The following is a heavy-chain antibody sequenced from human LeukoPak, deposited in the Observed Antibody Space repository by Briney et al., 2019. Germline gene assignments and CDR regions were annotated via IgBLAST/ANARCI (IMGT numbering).Heavy chain of an antibody. Sequence: SETLSLTCAVYGGSFSGYYWSWIRQPPGKGLEWIGEINHSGSSNYNPSLKSRVTISVDTSKNQFSLKVSSVTAADTAVYYCARGGDAMGNGASFLDNWGQGTLVTVPS. J-gene: IGHJ4*02. D-gene: IGHD3-16*01. CDR1: GGSFSGYY. V-gene: IGHV4-34*01. CDR3: ARGGDAMGNGASFLDN. CDR2: INHSGSS.